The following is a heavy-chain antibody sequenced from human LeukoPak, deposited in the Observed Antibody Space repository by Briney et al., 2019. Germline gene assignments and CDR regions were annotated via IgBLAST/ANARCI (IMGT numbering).Heavy chain of an antibody. CDR2: TYYRSNWYN. CDR1: GDSVSSNSAA. D-gene: IGHD6-13*01. CDR3: ARDSSSWYPRTFGGAYYYGMDV. Sequence: SQTLSLTCAISGDSVSSNSAAWNWIRQSPSRGLEWLVRTYYRSNWYNDYAVSVKSRITINPDTSKNQFSLQLNSVTPEDTAVYYCARDSSSWYPRTFGGAYYYGMDVWGQGTTVTVSS. J-gene: IGHJ6*02. V-gene: IGHV6-1*01.